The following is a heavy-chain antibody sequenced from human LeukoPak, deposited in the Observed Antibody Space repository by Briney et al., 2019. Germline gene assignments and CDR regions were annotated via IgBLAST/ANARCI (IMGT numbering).Heavy chain of an antibody. CDR1: GGSIRNSSFY. Sequence: SETLSLTCAVSGGSIRNSSFYWGWIRQPPGKGLEWIASIYSTGTTYYNPSLKSRITISVDTSENRFSLKLSSVTATDTAVYYCARDCSGGSCYGAFDIWGQGTMVTVSS. CDR3: ARDCSGGSCYGAFDI. V-gene: IGHV4-39*07. J-gene: IGHJ3*02. D-gene: IGHD2-15*01. CDR2: IYSTGTT.